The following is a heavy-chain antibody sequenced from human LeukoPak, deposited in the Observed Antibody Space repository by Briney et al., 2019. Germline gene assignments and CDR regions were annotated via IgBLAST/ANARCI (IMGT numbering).Heavy chain of an antibody. V-gene: IGHV3-30-3*01. D-gene: IGHD6-13*01. CDR1: GFTFSSYA. CDR3: ARDGRYSSSWHQYYYYMDV. J-gene: IGHJ6*03. Sequence: GGSLRLSCAASGFTFSSYAMHWVRQAPGKGLEWVAVISYDGSNKYYADSVKGRFTISRDNSKNTLYLQMNSLRAEDTAVYYCARDGRYSSSWHQYYYYMDVWGIGTTVTVSS. CDR2: ISYDGSNK.